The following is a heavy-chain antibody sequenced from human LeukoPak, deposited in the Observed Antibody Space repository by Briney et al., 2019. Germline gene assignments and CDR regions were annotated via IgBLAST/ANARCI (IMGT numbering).Heavy chain of an antibody. CDR3: SRGPIQLWVHNGVDV. D-gene: IGHD5-18*01. Sequence: GGSLKLSCTTSGFNFGDHAMTWVRQAPGKGLEWVGFIRSKAYRGTAEYAASVKGRFTISRDDSKSVVYLQMNSLKSEDTAVYYCSRGPIQLWVHNGVDVWGQGTTVTVSS. CDR2: IRSKAYRGTA. J-gene: IGHJ6*02. CDR1: GFNFGDHA. V-gene: IGHV3-49*04.